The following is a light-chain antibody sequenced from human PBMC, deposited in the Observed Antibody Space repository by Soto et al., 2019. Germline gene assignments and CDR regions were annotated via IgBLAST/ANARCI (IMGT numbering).Light chain of an antibody. CDR1: QSVSSSS. J-gene: IGKJ1*01. V-gene: IGKV3-20*01. CDR3: HQYGSSPRT. CDR2: GAS. Sequence: IVLTQSPGTLSLSPGESATLSCRASQSVSSSSLAWYQQKPGQAPRLLIYGASSSATGIPDRFSGSGSGTDFTLTISRLEPEDFAVYYCHQYGSSPRTFGQGTKVEI.